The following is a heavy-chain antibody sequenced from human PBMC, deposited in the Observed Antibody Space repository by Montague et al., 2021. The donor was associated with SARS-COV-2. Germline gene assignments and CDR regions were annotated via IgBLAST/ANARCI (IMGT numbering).Heavy chain of an antibody. CDR3: ASPTYYYDSSGSDAFDI. J-gene: IGHJ3*02. Sequence: SETLSLTCTVSGGSISSSDYYWGWIRQPPGKGLEWIGSIYYSGSTYYNPSLKSRVTISVDTSKNQFSLKLSSVTAADTAVYYCASPTYYYDSSGSDAFDIWGQGTMVIVSS. D-gene: IGHD3-22*01. CDR1: GGSISSSDYY. CDR2: IYYSGST. V-gene: IGHV4-39*01.